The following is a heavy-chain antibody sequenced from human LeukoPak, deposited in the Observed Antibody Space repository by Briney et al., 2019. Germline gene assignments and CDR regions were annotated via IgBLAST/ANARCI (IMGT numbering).Heavy chain of an antibody. Sequence: GGSLRLSCAASGFTFSSYWMHWVRQAPGKGLVWVSRINSDGSSTSYADSVKGRFTISRDNAKNTLYLRMNSLRAEDTAVYYCARDYYDSSGYSTFDYWGQGTLVTVSS. CDR2: INSDGSST. V-gene: IGHV3-74*01. J-gene: IGHJ4*02. CDR3: ARDYYDSSGYSTFDY. D-gene: IGHD3-22*01. CDR1: GFTFSSYW.